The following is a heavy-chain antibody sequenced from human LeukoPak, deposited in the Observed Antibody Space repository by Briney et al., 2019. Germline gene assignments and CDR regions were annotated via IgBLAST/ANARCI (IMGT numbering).Heavy chain of an antibody. D-gene: IGHD2-21*02. V-gene: IGHV3-74*01. Sequence: GGSLRLSCAASGFTFSSYWMHWVRRSPEKGLVWVSRIDNNGRDTIYADSVKGRFTISGDNTRNTLHLQLGSLRVEDTAIYYCARGGGDHAFDIWGQGTMVTVSS. CDR3: ARGGGDHAFDI. J-gene: IGHJ3*02. CDR2: IDNNGRDT. CDR1: GFTFSSYW.